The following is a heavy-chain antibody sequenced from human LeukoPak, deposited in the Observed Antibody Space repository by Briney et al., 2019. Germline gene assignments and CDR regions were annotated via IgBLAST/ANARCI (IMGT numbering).Heavy chain of an antibody. CDR2: IYYSGST. D-gene: IGHD3-10*01. J-gene: IGHJ3*02. CDR1: GVSFSSYY. V-gene: IGHV4-59*08. Sequence: PSETLSLTCTVSGVSFSSYYWSWTRQPPGKGLEWIGYIYYSGSTNYNPSLKSRVTISVDTSKNQFSLKLSSVPAADTAVYYCARQDMVRGVNAFDIWGQGTMVTVSS. CDR3: ARQDMVRGVNAFDI.